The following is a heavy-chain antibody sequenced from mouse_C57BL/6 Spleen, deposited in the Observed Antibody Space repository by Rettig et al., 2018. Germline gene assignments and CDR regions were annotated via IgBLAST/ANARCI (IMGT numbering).Heavy chain of an antibody. J-gene: IGHJ3*01. CDR3: TGDRYVKFAY. CDR1: FSDAW. V-gene: IGHV6-6*01. CDR2: IRNKANNHAT. Sequence: FSDAWMDWVRQSPEKGLEWVAEIRNKANNHATYYAESVKGRFTISRDDSKSSVYLQMNSLRAEDTGIYYCTGDRYVKFAYWGQGTLVTFSA.